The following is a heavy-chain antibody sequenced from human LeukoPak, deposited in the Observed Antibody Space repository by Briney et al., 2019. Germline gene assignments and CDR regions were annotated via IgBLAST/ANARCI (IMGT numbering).Heavy chain of an antibody. D-gene: IGHD5-18*01. CDR2: IYGGGAT. CDR1: GFTVSSSY. J-gene: IGHJ5*02. CDR3: ARINWDTALIAGGWFDP. V-gene: IGHV3-53*01. Sequence: PGGSLRLSCAASGFTVSSSYMSWVRQAPGKGLEWVSVIYGGGATYYADSVKGRFTISRDNSNNAFYLQMNSLRAEDTAMYYCARINWDTALIAGGWFDPWGQGTLVTVSS.